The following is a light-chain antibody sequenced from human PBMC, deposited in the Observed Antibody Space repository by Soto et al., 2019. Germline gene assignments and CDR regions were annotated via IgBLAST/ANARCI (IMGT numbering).Light chain of an antibody. V-gene: IGKV3-20*01. CDR3: QQYGSSRT. CDR2: GAS. J-gene: IGKJ2*01. CDR1: RSVSSSY. Sequence: EIVLTQSPGTLSLSPGERATLSCRASRSVSSSYLAWYQQKPGQAPRLLIYGASSRATGIPDRFSGSGSGTDFTLTISRLEPEDLAVYYCQQYGSSRTFGQGTKLEIK.